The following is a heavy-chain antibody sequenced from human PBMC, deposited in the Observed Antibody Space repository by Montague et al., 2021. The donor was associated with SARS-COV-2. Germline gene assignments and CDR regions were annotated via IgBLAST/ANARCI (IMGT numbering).Heavy chain of an antibody. D-gene: IGHD3-10*01. J-gene: IGHJ5*02. CDR2: IYYSGST. V-gene: IGHV4-59*01. CDR3: ERAPVLLWFGERGYWFDP. CDR1: GGSISSYY. Sequence: SETLSLTCTVSGGSISSYYWSWIRQPPGKGLERIGYIYYSGSTNYNPSLKSRVTISVDTSKNQFSLKLSSVTAADTAVYYCERAPVLLWFGERGYWFDPWGQGTLVTVSS.